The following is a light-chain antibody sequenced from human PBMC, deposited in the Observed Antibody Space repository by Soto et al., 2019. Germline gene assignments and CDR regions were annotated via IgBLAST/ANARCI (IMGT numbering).Light chain of an antibody. CDR1: SSNIRAGYD. CDR2: GNS. V-gene: IGLV1-40*01. J-gene: IGLJ2*01. Sequence: QAVVTQPPSVSGDPGQRVTSSFTGSSSNIRAGYDVHWYQQLPVTAPKLLIYGNSNRPSGVPDRFSGSKSGTTASLAITVLQAEDEADYYCQSYDRRLSAVFGGGTTLTVL. CDR3: QSYDRRLSAV.